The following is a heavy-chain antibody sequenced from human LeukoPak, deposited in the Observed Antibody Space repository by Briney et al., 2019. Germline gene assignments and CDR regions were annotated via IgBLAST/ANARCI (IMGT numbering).Heavy chain of an antibody. J-gene: IGHJ4*02. V-gene: IGHV3-23*01. D-gene: IGHD3-22*01. Sequence: GGSLRLSCAASGFTFSSYWMHWVRQAPGKGLEWVSAISGSGGSRYYADSVKGRFTISRDNSKNTLYLQMNSLRAEDTAIYYCAKDADYYDSSDFYNYFDHWGQETLVTVSS. CDR1: GFTFSSYW. CDR2: ISGSGGSR. CDR3: AKDADYYDSSDFYNYFDH.